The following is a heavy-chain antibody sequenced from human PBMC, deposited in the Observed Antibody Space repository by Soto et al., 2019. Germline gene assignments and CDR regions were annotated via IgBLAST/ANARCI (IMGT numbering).Heavy chain of an antibody. J-gene: IGHJ4*02. CDR3: ARDLRSSGYYPYFDY. CDR2: IIPIFGTA. D-gene: IGHD3-22*01. CDR1: GCTFSSYA. Sequence: ASVKVSCKASGCTFSSYAISWVRQAPGQGLEWMGGIIPIFGTANYAQKFQGRVTITADESTSTAYMELSSLRSEDTAVYYCARDLRSSGYYPYFDYWGQGTLVTVSS. V-gene: IGHV1-69*13.